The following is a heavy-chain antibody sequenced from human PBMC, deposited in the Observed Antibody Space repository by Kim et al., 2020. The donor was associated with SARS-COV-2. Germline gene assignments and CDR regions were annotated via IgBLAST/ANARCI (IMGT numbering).Heavy chain of an antibody. V-gene: IGHV3-30*18. J-gene: IGHJ6*02. CDR2: ISYDGSNK. CDR3: AKDRELKVRGYYYYGMDV. Sequence: GGSLRLSCAASGFTFSSYGMHWVRQAPGKGLEWVAVISYDGSNKYYADSVKGRFTISRDNSKNTLYLQMNSLRAEDTAVYYCAKDRELKVRGYYYYGMDVWGQGTTVTVSS. CDR1: GFTFSSYG. D-gene: IGHD3-10*01.